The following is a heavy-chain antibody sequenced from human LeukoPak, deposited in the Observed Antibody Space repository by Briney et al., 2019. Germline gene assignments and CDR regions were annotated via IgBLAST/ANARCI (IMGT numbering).Heavy chain of an antibody. CDR1: GGSISIRNYY. CDR2: IYYSGST. CDR3: ARDIYGGNSRWFDP. J-gene: IGHJ5*02. Sequence: SETLSLTCTVSGGSISIRNYYWGWIRQHPGKGLEWIGYIYYSGSTYYNPSLKSRVTISVDTSKNQFSLKLSSVTAADTAVYYCARDIYGGNSRWFDPWGQGTLVTVSS. D-gene: IGHD4-23*01. V-gene: IGHV4-31*03.